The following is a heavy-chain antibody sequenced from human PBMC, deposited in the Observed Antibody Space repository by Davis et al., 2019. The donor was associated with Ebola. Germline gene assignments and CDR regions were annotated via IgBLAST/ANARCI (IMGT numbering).Heavy chain of an antibody. J-gene: IGHJ4*02. Sequence: SETLSLTCAVYGGSFSGYYWSWIRQPPGKGLEWIGEINHSGSTNYNPSLKSRVTISVDTSKNQFSLKLSSVTAADTAVYYCARFGARHYYDSSGYYYEHTDPMPDYWGQGTLVTVSS. CDR3: ARFGARHYYDSSGYYYEHTDPMPDY. CDR1: GGSFSGYY. D-gene: IGHD3-22*01. CDR2: INHSGST. V-gene: IGHV4-34*01.